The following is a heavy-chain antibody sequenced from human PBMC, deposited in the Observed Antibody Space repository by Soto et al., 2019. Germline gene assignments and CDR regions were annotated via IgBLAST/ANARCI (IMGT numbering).Heavy chain of an antibody. V-gene: IGHV3-23*01. CDR3: AKKGSPSGDHTNWSSDL. CDR1: GFTFSSYT. J-gene: IGHJ2*01. D-gene: IGHD1-26*01. Sequence: GGSLRLSCAASGFTFSSYTMTWVRQAPGKGLEWISVIIGSGTTTYYADSVKGRFTISRDNSKNTLYLQMNGLRAEDTAVYYCAKKGSPSGDHTNWSSDLWGRGALVTVSS. CDR2: IIGSGTTT.